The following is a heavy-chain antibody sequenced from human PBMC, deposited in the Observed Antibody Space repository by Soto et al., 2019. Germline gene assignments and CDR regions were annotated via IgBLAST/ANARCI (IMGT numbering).Heavy chain of an antibody. CDR1: GGSISSYY. CDR2: IYYSGST. CDR3: AREDTAMVTYY. Sequence: SETLSLTCTVSGGSISSYYWSWIRQPPGKGLEWIGYIYYSGSTNYNPSLKSRVTISVDTSKNQFSLKLSSVTAADTAVYYCAREDTAMVTYYWGQGTLVTVSS. D-gene: IGHD5-18*01. V-gene: IGHV4-59*01. J-gene: IGHJ4*02.